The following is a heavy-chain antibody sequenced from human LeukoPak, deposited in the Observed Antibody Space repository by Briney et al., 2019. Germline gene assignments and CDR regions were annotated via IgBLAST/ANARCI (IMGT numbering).Heavy chain of an antibody. J-gene: IGHJ4*02. V-gene: IGHV3-15*01. Sequence: GGSLRLSCAASGFTFSNAWMSWVRQAPGKGLEWVGRIKSKTDGGTTDYAAPVKGRFTISRDDSKNTLYLQMNSLKTEDTAVYYCTTYCGGDCYPYFDYWGQGTLVTVSS. CDR2: IKSKTDGGTT. D-gene: IGHD2-21*02. CDR3: TTYCGGDCYPYFDY. CDR1: GFTFSNAW.